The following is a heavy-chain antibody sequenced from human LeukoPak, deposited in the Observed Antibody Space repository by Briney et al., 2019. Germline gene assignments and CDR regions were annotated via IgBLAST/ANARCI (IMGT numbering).Heavy chain of an antibody. Sequence: GSLRLSCAASGFTFSSYGMHWVSQSPGKGLEWVAFIRYDGSNKYYADSVKGRFTISRDNSKNTLYLQMNSLRAEDTAVYYCAKDQSYYGSGSYFFDYWGQGTLVTVSS. CDR3: AKDQSYYGSGSYFFDY. CDR2: IRYDGSNK. J-gene: IGHJ4*02. V-gene: IGHV3-30*02. CDR1: GFTFSSYG. D-gene: IGHD3-10*01.